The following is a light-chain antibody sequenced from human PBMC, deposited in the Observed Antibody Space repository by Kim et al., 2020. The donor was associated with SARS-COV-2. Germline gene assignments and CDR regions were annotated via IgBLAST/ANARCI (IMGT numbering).Light chain of an antibody. V-gene: IGKV1-12*01. CDR3: HQADSFPWT. Sequence: ASVGDRVTITCRASQGISKWLAWYQQKPGRAPKLLIYGTSTLQRGVPSRFSGSGSGTEFTLTISSLQPEDLATYYCHQADSFPWTFGQGTKVDIK. J-gene: IGKJ1*01. CDR2: GTS. CDR1: QGISKW.